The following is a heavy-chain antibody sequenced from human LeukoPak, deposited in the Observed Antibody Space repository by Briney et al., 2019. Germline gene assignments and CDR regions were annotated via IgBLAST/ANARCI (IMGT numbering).Heavy chain of an antibody. Sequence: SETLFLTCTVSGGSISSSSYYWGWIRQPPGKGLEWIGEIYHSGSTNYNPSLKSRVTISVDKSKNQFSLKLSSATAADTAVYYCARVGTRGTIFGVVIKAGWFDPWGQGTLVTVSS. CDR1: GGSISSSSYY. J-gene: IGHJ5*02. V-gene: IGHV4-39*07. CDR3: ARVGTRGTIFGVVIKAGWFDP. CDR2: IYHSGST. D-gene: IGHD3-3*01.